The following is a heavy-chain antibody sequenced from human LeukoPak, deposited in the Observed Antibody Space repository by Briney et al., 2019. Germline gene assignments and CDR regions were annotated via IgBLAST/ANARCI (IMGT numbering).Heavy chain of an antibody. CDR2: ISSSSSYI. CDR1: GFTISSYS. J-gene: IGHJ4*02. CDR3: ASSGYGGNSGPFDY. D-gene: IGHD4-23*01. Sequence: PGGSLRLSCAASGFTISSYSMNWVRQAPGKGLEWVSSISSSSSYIYYADSVKGRFTISRDNAKNSLYLQMNSLRAEDTAVYYCASSGYGGNSGPFDYWGQGTLVTVSS. V-gene: IGHV3-21*01.